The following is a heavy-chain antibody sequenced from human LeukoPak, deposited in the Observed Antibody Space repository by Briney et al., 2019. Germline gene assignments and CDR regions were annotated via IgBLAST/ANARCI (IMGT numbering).Heavy chain of an antibody. CDR1: GFTFSSYS. Sequence: GGSLRLSCAASGFTFSSYSMNWVRQAPGKGLEWVSSISSSSSYIYYADSVKGRFTISRDNAKNSLYLQMNSLRAEDTAVYYCARDFVAAAEFLEAENWFDPWGQGTLVTVSS. J-gene: IGHJ5*02. CDR2: ISSSSSYI. CDR3: ARDFVAAAEFLEAENWFDP. V-gene: IGHV3-21*01. D-gene: IGHD6-13*01.